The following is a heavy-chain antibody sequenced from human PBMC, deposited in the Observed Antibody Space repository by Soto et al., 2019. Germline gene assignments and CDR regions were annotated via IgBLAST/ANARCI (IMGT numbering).Heavy chain of an antibody. CDR2: ITPIFGTA. J-gene: IGHJ4*02. CDR3: AGGWGYDTSDYYYAY. CDR1: GGTFSRYA. D-gene: IGHD3-22*01. V-gene: IGHV1-69*01. Sequence: QVQLIQSGAEVKKPGSSVKVSCKAYGGTFSRYAISWVRQAPGQGLEWMGGITPIFGTANYAQKFQGRVAITADESTRPSYMELRSLRSGDTAVYYCAGGWGYDTSDYYYAYWGQGTLITVSS.